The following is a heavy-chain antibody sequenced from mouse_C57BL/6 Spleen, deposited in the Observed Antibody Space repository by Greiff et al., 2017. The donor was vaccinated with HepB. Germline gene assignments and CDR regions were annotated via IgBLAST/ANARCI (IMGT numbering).Heavy chain of an antibody. CDR1: GYTFTDYN. Sequence: EVMLVESGPELVKPGASVKIPCKASGYTFTDYNMDWVKQSHGKSLEWIGDNNPNNGGTIYNQKFKGKATLTVDKSSSTAYMELRSLTSEDTAVYYCARAYDYWYFDVWGTGTRVTVSS. V-gene: IGHV1-18*01. CDR3: ARAYDYWYFDV. J-gene: IGHJ1*03. D-gene: IGHD2-3*01. CDR2: NNPNNGGT.